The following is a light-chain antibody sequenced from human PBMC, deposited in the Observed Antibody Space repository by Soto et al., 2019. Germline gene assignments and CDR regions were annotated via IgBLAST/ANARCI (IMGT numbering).Light chain of an antibody. CDR3: QHYYNHAPQLT. Sequence: IVMTQSPATLSVSPVARATLSCSASQSVSSSLAWYQQKPGQTPRLLIYGASTRAAGIPARFSGSGSGTEFTLTITSLQSEDFAVYSCQHYYNHAPQLTFGGGTKVDIK. J-gene: IGKJ4*01. V-gene: IGKV3-15*01. CDR2: GAS. CDR1: QSVSSS.